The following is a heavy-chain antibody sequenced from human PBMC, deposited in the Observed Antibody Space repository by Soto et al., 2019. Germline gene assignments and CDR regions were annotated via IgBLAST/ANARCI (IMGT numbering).Heavy chain of an antibody. Sequence: GFSSVRHTPVQGLEWMGWISASDGSSNSAQKFRCRISMTTDTSTNTAYMELLSLTSDDTAVYFCATYYFGSGSYYRFDNWGQGNLVTVSS. CDR2: ISASDGSS. J-gene: IGHJ4*02. CDR1: G. D-gene: IGHD3-10*01. CDR3: ATYYFGSGSYYRFDN. V-gene: IGHV1-18*01.